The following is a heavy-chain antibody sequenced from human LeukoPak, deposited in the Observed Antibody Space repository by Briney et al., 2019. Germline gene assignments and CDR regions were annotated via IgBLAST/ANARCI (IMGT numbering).Heavy chain of an antibody. CDR1: GGSISSSNW. CDR2: IYHSGST. Sequence: SETLSLTCAVSGGSISSSNWWSWVRQPPGKGLEWIGEIYHSGSTNYNPSLKSRVTISVDKSKNQFSLKLSSVTAADTAVYYCARDQNRYSSSWFDYWGQGTLVTVSS. D-gene: IGHD6-13*01. CDR3: ARDQNRYSSSWFDY. V-gene: IGHV4-4*02. J-gene: IGHJ4*02.